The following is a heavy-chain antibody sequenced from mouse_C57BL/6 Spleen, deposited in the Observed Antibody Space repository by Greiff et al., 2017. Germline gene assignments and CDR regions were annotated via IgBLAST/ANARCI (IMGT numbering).Heavy chain of an antibody. J-gene: IGHJ4*01. D-gene: IGHD2-4*01. CDR1: GYAFSSSW. V-gene: IGHV1-82*01. CDR2: IYPGDGDT. Sequence: QVQLQQSGPELVKPGASVKISCKASGYAFSSSWMNWVKQRPGKGLEWIGRIYPGDGDTNYNGKFKGKATLTADKSSSTAYMQLSSLTSEDSAVYFCARLGYDYDVGAMDYWGQGTSVTVSS. CDR3: ARLGYDYDVGAMDY.